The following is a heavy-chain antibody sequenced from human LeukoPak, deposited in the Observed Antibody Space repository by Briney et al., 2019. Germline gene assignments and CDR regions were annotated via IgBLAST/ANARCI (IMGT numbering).Heavy chain of an antibody. V-gene: IGHV4-59*01. CDR1: GGSISSYY. Sequence: PSETLSLTCTVSGGSISSYYWRWIRQPPGKGLEWIGYIYYSGSTNYNPSLKSRVTISVDTSKNQFSLKLSSVTAADTAVYYCAKGSGWFDYWGRGTLVTVSS. CDR2: IYYSGST. CDR3: AKGSGWFDY. J-gene: IGHJ4*02. D-gene: IGHD6-19*01.